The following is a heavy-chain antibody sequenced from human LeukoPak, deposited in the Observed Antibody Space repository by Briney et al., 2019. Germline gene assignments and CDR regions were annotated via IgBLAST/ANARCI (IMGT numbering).Heavy chain of an antibody. V-gene: IGHV4-59*08. J-gene: IGHJ4*02. CDR3: ARADGSVFDY. CDR1: GGSISSYY. Sequence: PSETLSLTCTVSGGSISSYYWSWIRQPPGKGLEWIGYIYYSGSTNYNPSLKSRVTISVDRSKNQFSLKLSSVTAADTAVYYCARADGSVFDYWGQGTLVTVSS. CDR2: IYYSGST. D-gene: IGHD1-14*01.